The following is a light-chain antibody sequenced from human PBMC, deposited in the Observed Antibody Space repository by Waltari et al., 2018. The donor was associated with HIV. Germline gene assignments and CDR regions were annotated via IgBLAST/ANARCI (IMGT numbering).Light chain of an antibody. Sequence: IVMTQSPDSLAVSLRERAAITCKSRQSLLYSANNQNYLAWSQQRPGQPPKLLIYWASARESGVPDRFSGSGSGTDFTLTISSLQADDVAVYYCHQYFSAPWTFGQGTKVEIK. J-gene: IGKJ1*01. CDR2: WAS. V-gene: IGKV4-1*01. CDR3: HQYFSAPWT. CDR1: QSLLYSANNQNY.